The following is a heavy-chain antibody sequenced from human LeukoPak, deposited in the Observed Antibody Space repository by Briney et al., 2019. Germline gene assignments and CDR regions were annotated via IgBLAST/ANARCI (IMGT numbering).Heavy chain of an antibody. CDR1: GFTVSNTY. D-gene: IGHD3-16*01. CDR2: IYSAGST. J-gene: IGHJ4*02. Sequence: GGSLRLSCAASGFTVSNTYMSGVRQAPGKGLEWGSDIYSAGSTYYSDSVKGRFNISRDNSKKKLYLEMKSLETADTAVYYCARGAGTGGGYFDFWGQGTLVTVSS. CDR3: ARGAGTGGGYFDF. V-gene: IGHV3-53*01.